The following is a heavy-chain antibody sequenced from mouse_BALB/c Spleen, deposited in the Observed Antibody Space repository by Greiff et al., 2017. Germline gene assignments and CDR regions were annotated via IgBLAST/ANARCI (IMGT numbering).Heavy chain of an antibody. D-gene: IGHD4-1*01. V-gene: IGHV2-9*02. Sequence: QVQLKQSGPGLVAPSQSLSITCTVSGFSLTSYGVHWVRQPPGKGLEWLGVIWAGGSTNYNSALMSRLSISKDNSKSQVFLKMNSLQTDDTAMYYCARDLTVGLAYWGQGTLVTVSA. CDR2: IWAGGST. J-gene: IGHJ3*01. CDR3: ARDLTVGLAY. CDR1: GFSLTSYG.